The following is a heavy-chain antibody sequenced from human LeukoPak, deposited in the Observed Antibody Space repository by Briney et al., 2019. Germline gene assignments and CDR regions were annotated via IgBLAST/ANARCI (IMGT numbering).Heavy chain of an antibody. CDR2: ISGSGGST. CDR3: SRDSLSSCGGDCYSGLDV. D-gene: IGHD2-21*02. Sequence: GGSLRLSCAASGFTFSSYAMSWVRQAPGKGLEWVSAISGSGGSTYYADSVKGRFTISRDNAKNTLYLQMNSLRAEDTAVYYCSRDSLSSCGGDCYSGLDVWGQGTTVTVSS. J-gene: IGHJ6*02. V-gene: IGHV3-23*01. CDR1: GFTFSSYA.